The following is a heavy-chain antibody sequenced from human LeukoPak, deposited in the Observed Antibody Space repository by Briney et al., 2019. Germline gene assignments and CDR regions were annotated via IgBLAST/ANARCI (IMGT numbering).Heavy chain of an antibody. D-gene: IGHD6-13*01. J-gene: IGHJ3*02. CDR1: GYTFTSYG. V-gene: IGHV1-18*01. CDR3: AREGWYSSSWPDAFDI. CDR2: ISAYNGNT. Sequence: ASVKVSCKASGYTFTSYGISWVRQAPGQGLDWMGWISAYNGNTNYAQKLQGRVTMTTDTSTSTAYMELRSLRSDDTAVYYCAREGWYSSSWPDAFDIWGQGTMVTFSS.